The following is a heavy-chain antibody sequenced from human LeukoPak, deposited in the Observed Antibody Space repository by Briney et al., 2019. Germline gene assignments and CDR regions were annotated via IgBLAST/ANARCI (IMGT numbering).Heavy chain of an antibody. V-gene: IGHV1-69*05. Sequence: GASVKLSCKASGGTFSSYAISWVRHAPGQGLEWMGGIIPIFGTANYAQKFQGRVTITTDESTSTAYMELSSLRSEDTAVYYCASHFTGVTEHIQHWGRGTGDPVSS. CDR2: IIPIFGTA. D-gene: IGHD1-1*01. CDR3: ASHFTGVTEHIQH. J-gene: IGHJ4*02. CDR1: GGTFSSYA.